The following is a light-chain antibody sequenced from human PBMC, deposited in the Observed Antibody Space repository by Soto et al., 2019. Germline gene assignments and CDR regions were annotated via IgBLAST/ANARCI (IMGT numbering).Light chain of an antibody. V-gene: IGKV3-20*01. CDR2: GAS. J-gene: IGKJ1*01. Sequence: EIVLTQSPGTLYLSPGERATLSCMASQSVSGNYLAWYQQKPGQAPRPLIYGASSRATGIPDRFSGSGAGTDFTLTISRLESEDFAVYYCQQYGSSPWTFGQGTKVEIK. CDR1: QSVSGNY. CDR3: QQYGSSPWT.